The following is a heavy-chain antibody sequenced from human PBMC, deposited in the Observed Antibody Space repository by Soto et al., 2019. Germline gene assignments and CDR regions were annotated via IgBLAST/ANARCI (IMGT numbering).Heavy chain of an antibody. CDR2: ISAYNGNT. D-gene: IGHD2-21*02. CDR3: ASVGVIVVVTAISNYYGMDV. Sequence: QVQLVQSGAEVKKPGASVKVSCKASGYTFTSYGISWVRQAPGQGLEWMGWISAYNGNTNYAQKLQGRVTMTTDTSTRTAYMELRSLRSDDRAVYYCASVGVIVVVTAISNYYGMDVWGQGTTVTVSS. V-gene: IGHV1-18*01. J-gene: IGHJ6*02. CDR1: GYTFTSYG.